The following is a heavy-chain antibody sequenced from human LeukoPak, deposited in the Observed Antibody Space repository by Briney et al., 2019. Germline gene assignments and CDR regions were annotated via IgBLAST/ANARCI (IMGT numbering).Heavy chain of an antibody. CDR2: VSGSGGST. Sequence: GGSLRLSCAATGFTFSSYAMSWVRQAPGNGLEWVSAVSGSGGSTYYADSVKGRFTISRDSSKNTLYLQMNNLRAEDTAVYYCAKNSGFSYGYYFDYWGQGTLVTVSS. CDR3: AKNSGFSYGYYFDY. CDR1: GFTFSSYA. V-gene: IGHV3-23*01. J-gene: IGHJ4*02. D-gene: IGHD5-18*01.